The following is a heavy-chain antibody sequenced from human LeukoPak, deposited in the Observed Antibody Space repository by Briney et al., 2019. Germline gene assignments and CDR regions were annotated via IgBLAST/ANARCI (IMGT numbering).Heavy chain of an antibody. CDR3: ARVGSGWVYYFDY. CDR1: GGSISSYY. D-gene: IGHD6-19*01. CDR2: IYYSGST. V-gene: IGHV4-59*01. J-gene: IGHJ4*02. Sequence: SETLSLTCTVSGGSISSYYWSWIRQPPGKGLEWIGYIYYSGSTNYNPSLKSRVTISVDTSKNQFSLKLSSVTAADTAVYYCARVGSGWVYYFDYWGQGTLVTVSS.